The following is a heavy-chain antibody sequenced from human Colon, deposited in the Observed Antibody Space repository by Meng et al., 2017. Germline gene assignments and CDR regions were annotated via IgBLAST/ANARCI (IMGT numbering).Heavy chain of an antibody. D-gene: IGHD3-10*01. CDR1: GGSISSGDYY. J-gene: IGHJ5*02. CDR3: AVWFGELLSGNWFDP. V-gene: IGHV4-30-4*01. Sequence: QVQLQEAGPGLVQPSQTLSLTCTVSGGSISSGDYYWSWIRQPPGKGLEWIGYIYYSGSTYSNASLKSRVTISIDRSKNQFSLKLSSVTAADTAVYYCAVWFGELLSGNWFDPWGQGTLVTVSS. CDR2: IYYSGST.